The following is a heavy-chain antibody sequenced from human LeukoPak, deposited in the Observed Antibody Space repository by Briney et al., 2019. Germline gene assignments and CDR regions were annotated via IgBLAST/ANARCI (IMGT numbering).Heavy chain of an antibody. CDR2: MNPNSGNT. J-gene: IGHJ4*02. V-gene: IGHV1-8*01. CDR1: GYTFTTYD. Sequence: GASVKVSCKASGYTFTTYDINWVRPATGHGLEWMGWMNPNSGNTGYAQKFQGRVTMTRNTSISTAYMELSSLRSEDSAVYYCARGLGVGATNYFDYWGQGTLVTVSS. CDR3: ARGLGVGATNYFDY. D-gene: IGHD1-26*01.